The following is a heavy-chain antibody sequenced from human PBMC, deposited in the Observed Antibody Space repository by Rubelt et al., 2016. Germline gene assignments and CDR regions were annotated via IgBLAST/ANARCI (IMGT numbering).Heavy chain of an antibody. CDR3: VKGSDYYDSSGEAFDI. D-gene: IGHD3-22*01. CDR1: FTFSSYA. J-gene: IGHJ3*02. CDR2: ISSNGGST. Sequence: FTFSSYAMHWVRQAPGKGLEYVSAISSNGGSTYYADSVKGRFTISRDNSKNTLYLQMSSLRAEDTAVYYCVKGSDYYDSSGEAFDIWGQGTMVTVSS. V-gene: IGHV3-64D*06.